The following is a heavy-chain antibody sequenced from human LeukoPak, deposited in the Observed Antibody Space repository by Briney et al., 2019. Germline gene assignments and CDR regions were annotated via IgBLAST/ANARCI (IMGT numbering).Heavy chain of an antibody. V-gene: IGHV4-4*09. J-gene: IGHJ4*02. D-gene: IGHD2-21*02. CDR1: DGSISSSY. CDR3: ARWACGGDCYLDY. Sequence: SGTLSLTCTVSDGSISSSYCSWIRQPPGKGLEWIGYIYTSGSTNYNPSLKSRVTISVDTSKNQFSLKLSSVTAADTAVYYCARWACGGDCYLDYWGQGTLVTVSS. CDR2: IYTSGST.